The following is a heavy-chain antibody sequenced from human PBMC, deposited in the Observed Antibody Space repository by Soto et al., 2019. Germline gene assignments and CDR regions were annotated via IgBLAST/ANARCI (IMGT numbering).Heavy chain of an antibody. J-gene: IGHJ3*02. CDR3: ARHAVAVADHDAFDI. D-gene: IGHD6-19*01. CDR2: IYYSGST. CDR1: GGSISSSSYY. V-gene: IGHV4-39*01. Sequence: QLQLQESGPGLVKPSETLSLTCTVSGGSISSSSYYWGWIRQPPGKGLEWIGSIYYSGSTYYNPSLKSRVTISVDTSKNQFSLKLSSVTAADTAVYYCARHAVAVADHDAFDIWGQGTMVTVSS.